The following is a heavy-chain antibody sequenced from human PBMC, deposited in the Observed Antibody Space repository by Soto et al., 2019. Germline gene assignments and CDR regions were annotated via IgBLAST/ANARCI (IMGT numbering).Heavy chain of an antibody. D-gene: IGHD3-3*01. J-gene: IGHJ6*02. CDR2: ISYDGSNK. Sequence: PGGSLRLSCAASGFTFSSYAMHWVRQAPGKGLEWVAVISYDGSNKYYADSVKGRFTISRDNAKNSLYLQMNSLRDEDTAVYYCARKEGYDFWSGYFGPLDVWGQGTTVTVSS. V-gene: IGHV3-30-3*01. CDR3: ARKEGYDFWSGYFGPLDV. CDR1: GFTFSSYA.